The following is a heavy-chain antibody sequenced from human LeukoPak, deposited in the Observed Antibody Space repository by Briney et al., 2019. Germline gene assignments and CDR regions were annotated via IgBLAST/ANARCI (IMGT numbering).Heavy chain of an antibody. CDR2: IYYSGST. CDR3: ARLVTYTSSFKLQWYFDL. Sequence: SETLSLTCTVSGGSISSSSYYWGWIRQPPGKGLEWIGSIYYSGSTYYNPSLKSRVTISVDTSKNQFSLKLSSVTAADTAVYYCARLVTYTSSFKLQWYFDLWGRGTLVTVSS. J-gene: IGHJ2*01. D-gene: IGHD6-13*01. V-gene: IGHV4-39*07. CDR1: GGSISSSSYY.